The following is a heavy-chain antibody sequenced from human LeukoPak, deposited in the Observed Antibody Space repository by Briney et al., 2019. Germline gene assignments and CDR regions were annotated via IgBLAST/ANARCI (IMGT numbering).Heavy chain of an antibody. Sequence: PSETLSLTCTVPGGSISSSNYYWGWIRQPPGKGLEWIGSTYYRGSTYYNPSLKSRVTIFVDTSKNQFSLDLTSVTAADTAVYYCARHASTVTMTRVGYWGQGTLVTVSS. D-gene: IGHD4-17*01. CDR3: ARHASTVTMTRVGY. V-gene: IGHV4-39*01. CDR2: TYYRGST. J-gene: IGHJ4*02. CDR1: GGSISSSNYY.